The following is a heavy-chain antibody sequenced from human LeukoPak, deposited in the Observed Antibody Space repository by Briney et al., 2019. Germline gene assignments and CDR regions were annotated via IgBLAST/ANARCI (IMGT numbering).Heavy chain of an antibody. CDR3: ARRARIVVVPAGGNWFDP. CDR1: GGSFSGYY. D-gene: IGHD2-2*01. CDR2: INHSGST. J-gene: IGHJ5*02. V-gene: IGHV4-34*01. Sequence: SETLSLTCAVYGGSFSGYYWSWIRQPPGKGLEWIGEINHSGSTNYNPSLKSRVTISVDTSKNQFSLKLSSVTAADTAVYYCARRARIVVVPAGGNWFDPWGQGTLVTVSS.